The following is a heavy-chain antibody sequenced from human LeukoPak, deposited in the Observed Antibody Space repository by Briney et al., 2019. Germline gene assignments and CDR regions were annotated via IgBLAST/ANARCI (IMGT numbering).Heavy chain of an antibody. J-gene: IGHJ6*03. CDR2: ISGNGGST. CDR3: AEVVGYCSSTSCHDYYMDV. V-gene: IGHV3-23*01. D-gene: IGHD2-2*01. CDR1: GFTFSSYA. Sequence: GGSLRLSCAASGFTFSSYAMSWVRQAPGKGLEWVSAISGNGGSTYYADSVKGRFTISRDNSKNTLYLQMNSLGAEDTAVYYCAEVVGYCSSTSCHDYYMDVWGKGTTVTVSS.